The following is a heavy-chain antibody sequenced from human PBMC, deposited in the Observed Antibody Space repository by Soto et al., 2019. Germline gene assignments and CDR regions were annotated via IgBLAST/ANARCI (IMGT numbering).Heavy chain of an antibody. CDR3: AKLPGKGYYYYYYMDV. CDR1: GFTFSSYA. J-gene: IGHJ6*03. CDR2: ISGSGGST. Sequence: GGSLRLSCSASGFTFSSYAMSWVRQAPGKGLEWVSAISGSGGSTYYADSVKGRFTISRDNSKNTLYLQMNSLRAEDTAVYYCAKLPGKGYYYYYYMDVWGKGTTVTVSS. V-gene: IGHV3-23*01.